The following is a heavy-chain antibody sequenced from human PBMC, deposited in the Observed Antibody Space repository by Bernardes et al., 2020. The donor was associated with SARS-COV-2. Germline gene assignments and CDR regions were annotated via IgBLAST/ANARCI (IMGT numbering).Heavy chain of an antibody. CDR3: ARDFWGYSSSSGYGMDV. D-gene: IGHD6-6*01. CDR1: GFTFSSYG. J-gene: IGHJ6*02. V-gene: IGHV3-33*01. Sequence: GGSLRLSCAASGFTFSSYGMHWVRQAPGKGLEWVAVIWYDGSNKYYADSVKGRFTISRDNSKNTLYLQMNSLRAEDTAVYYCARDFWGYSSSSGYGMDVWGQGTTVTVSS. CDR2: IWYDGSNK.